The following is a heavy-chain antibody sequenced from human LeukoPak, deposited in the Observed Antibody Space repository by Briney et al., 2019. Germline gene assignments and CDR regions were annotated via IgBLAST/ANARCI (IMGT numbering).Heavy chain of an antibody. CDR3: ARQHDSYYYYYIDV. J-gene: IGHJ6*03. V-gene: IGHV4-38-2*01. Sequence: SETLSLTCAVSGYSISNGYYWVWIRQPPGKGLEWTGSLYHSDTVYYNTALESRVSMSVDTSKNQFTLKLSFVTAADTAVYYCARQHDSYYYYYIDVWGSGTTVTVSS. CDR1: GYSISNGYY. CDR2: LYHSDTV.